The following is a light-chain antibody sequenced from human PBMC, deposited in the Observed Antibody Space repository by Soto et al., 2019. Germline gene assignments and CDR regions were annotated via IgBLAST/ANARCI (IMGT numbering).Light chain of an antibody. CDR1: SSDVGGYNY. CDR3: CADAGSHTYV. J-gene: IGLJ1*01. Sequence: QSALTQPRSVSGSPGQSVTISCTGTSSDVGGYNYVSWYQQHPGKAPKLMIYDVSKRPSGVPDRFSGSKSGNTASLTISVLQAEDEADYHCCADAGSHTYVFGSGTKVTVL. CDR2: DVS. V-gene: IGLV2-11*01.